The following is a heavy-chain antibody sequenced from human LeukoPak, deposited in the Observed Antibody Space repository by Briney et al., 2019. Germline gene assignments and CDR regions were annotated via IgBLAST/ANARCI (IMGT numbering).Heavy chain of an antibody. CDR3: AREDSSGYYPTDY. J-gene: IGHJ4*02. CDR2: INPSGGST. CDR1: GYTFTTYY. V-gene: IGHV1-46*01. D-gene: IGHD3-22*01. Sequence: WASLKVSGKAFGYTFTTYYMHWLRQAPGQGLEGMGIINPSGGSTSYAQKFQGRVTITADESTSTAYMELSSLRSEDTAVYYCAREDSSGYYPTDYWGQGTLVTVSS.